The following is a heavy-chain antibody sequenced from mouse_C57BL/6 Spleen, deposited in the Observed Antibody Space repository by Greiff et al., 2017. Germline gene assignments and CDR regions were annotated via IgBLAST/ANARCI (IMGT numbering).Heavy chain of an antibody. D-gene: IGHD1-1*01. Sequence: VQLQQSGPELVKPGASVKIPCKASGYTFTDYNMDWVKQSHGKSLEWIGDINPNNGGTIYNQKFKGKATLTVDKSSSTAYMELRSLTSEDTAVYYCARHYYGSSYRYYAMDYWGQGTSVTVSS. CDR2: INPNNGGT. V-gene: IGHV1-18*01. CDR3: ARHYYGSSYRYYAMDY. CDR1: GYTFTDYN. J-gene: IGHJ4*01.